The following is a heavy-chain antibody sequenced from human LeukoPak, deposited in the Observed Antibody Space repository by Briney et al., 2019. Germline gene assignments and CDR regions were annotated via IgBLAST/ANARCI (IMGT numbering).Heavy chain of an antibody. J-gene: IGHJ3*02. CDR3: ARVIVGPAYDAFDM. V-gene: IGHV3-30*03. Sequence: GGSLRLSCAASGFTFSSYGMHWVRQAPGKGLEWVAVISYDGSNKYYADSVKGRFTISRDNSKNTLYLQMNSLRAEDTAVYYCARVIVGPAYDAFDMWGQGTMVTVSS. D-gene: IGHD1-26*01. CDR1: GFTFSSYG. CDR2: ISYDGSNK.